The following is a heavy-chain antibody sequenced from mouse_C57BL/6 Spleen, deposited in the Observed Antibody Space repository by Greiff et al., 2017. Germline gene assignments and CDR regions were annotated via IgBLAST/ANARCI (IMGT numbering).Heavy chain of an antibody. CDR1: GYTFTDYE. J-gene: IGHJ1*03. CDR3: TRDCDGYPIDV. V-gene: IGHV1-15*01. CDR2: IDPETGGT. D-gene: IGHD2-3*01. Sequence: QVQLQQSGAELVRPGASVTLSCKASGYTFTDYEMHWVKQTPVHGLEWIGAIDPETGGTAYNQKFKGKAILTADKSSSTAYMELRSLTSKDSAVYYCTRDCDGYPIDVWGTGTTVTVSS.